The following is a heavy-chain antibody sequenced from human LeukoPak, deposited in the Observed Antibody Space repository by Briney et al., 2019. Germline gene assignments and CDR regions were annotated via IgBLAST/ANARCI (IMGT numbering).Heavy chain of an antibody. CDR1: GFTFSNYA. D-gene: IGHD4-17*01. CDR3: ARDYADYVGYFFFDY. Sequence: GGSLRLSCAASGFTFSNYAMNWVRQAPGKGLEWVSSISGGGETTYYADSAKGRFTTSRDNSQNTLYLQMNSLRAEDTAVYYCARDYADYVGYFFFDYWGQGTLVTVSS. V-gene: IGHV3-23*01. CDR2: ISGGGETT. J-gene: IGHJ4*02.